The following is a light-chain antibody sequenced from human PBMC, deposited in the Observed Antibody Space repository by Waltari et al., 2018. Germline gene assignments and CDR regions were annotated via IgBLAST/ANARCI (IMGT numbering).Light chain of an antibody. CDR1: DIESQN. CDR2: RDS. Sequence: SYELTQPLSVSVALGQTARITCGGTDIESQNVYWYQQKSGQAPVLVSFRDSTRPSGISERFSGSNSGNTATLTISRAQAGDEADYYCQVWDSRTYVFGSGTKVTVL. J-gene: IGLJ1*01. V-gene: IGLV3-9*01. CDR3: QVWDSRTYV.